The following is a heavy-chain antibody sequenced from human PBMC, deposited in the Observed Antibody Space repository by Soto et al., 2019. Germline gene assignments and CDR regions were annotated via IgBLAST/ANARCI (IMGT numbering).Heavy chain of an antibody. Sequence: QVQLVQSGAEVKKPGASVKVSCKASGYTFTSYDINWVRQATGQGLEWMGWLNPNSGNTGYAQKFQGRVPMTKNISISPAYQAPSRLRAEGPAVYYSASDYRSGWSKDCGQGDLVTVSS. CDR1: GYTFTSYD. CDR3: ASDYRSGWSKD. J-gene: IGHJ4*02. V-gene: IGHV1-8*01. CDR2: LNPNSGNT. D-gene: IGHD6-19*01.